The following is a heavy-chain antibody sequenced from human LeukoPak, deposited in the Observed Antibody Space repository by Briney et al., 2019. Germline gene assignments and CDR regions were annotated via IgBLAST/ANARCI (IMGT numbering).Heavy chain of an antibody. CDR2: INPNSGGT. J-gene: IGHJ3*02. CDR1: GYTFTGYY. CDR3: ATLEGYSSIWRDAFDI. D-gene: IGHD6-13*01. Sequence: ASVKVSCKASGYTFTGYYMHWVRQAPGQGLEWMGWINPNSGGTNYQGRVTMTRDTSISTAYMELSWLRSDDTAVYYCATLEGYSSIWRDAFDIWGQGTMVTVSS. V-gene: IGHV1-2*02.